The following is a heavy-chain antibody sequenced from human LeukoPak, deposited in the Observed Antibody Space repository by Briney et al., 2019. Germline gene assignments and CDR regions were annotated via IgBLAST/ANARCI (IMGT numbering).Heavy chain of an antibody. J-gene: IGHJ6*03. CDR2: IYYSGSS. Sequence: TSETLSLTCTVSGGSISSSSYYWGWLRPPPGQGLVWTGSIYYSGSSYYNPSRKSRVTISVDTSKNQFSLKLSSVTAADTAVYYCAKIPGDSSGWYRGMYYYYYYMDVWGKGTTVTISS. D-gene: IGHD6-19*01. CDR3: AKIPGDSSGWYRGMYYYYYYMDV. V-gene: IGHV4-39*01. CDR1: GGSISSSSYY.